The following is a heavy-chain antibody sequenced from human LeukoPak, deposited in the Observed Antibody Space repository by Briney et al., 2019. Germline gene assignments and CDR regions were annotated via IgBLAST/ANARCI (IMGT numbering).Heavy chain of an antibody. CDR2: TKPDEREK. V-gene: IGHV3-7*03. D-gene: IGHD3-10*01. CDR1: GFIVSSNY. Sequence: GGSLRLSCAASGFIVSSNYMSWVRQAPGKGLEWVANTKPDEREKYYVDSVKGRFTISRDNAKNSLYLQMNSLRVDDTAVYYCTRDGEGASHYWGQGTLVTASS. J-gene: IGHJ4*02. CDR3: TRDGEGASHY.